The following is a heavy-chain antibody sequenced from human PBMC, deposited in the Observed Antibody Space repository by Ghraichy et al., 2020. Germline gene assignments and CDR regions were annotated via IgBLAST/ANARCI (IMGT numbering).Heavy chain of an antibody. J-gene: IGHJ2*01. CDR3: ASLPLPRRAAGGDWYFDL. Sequence: GGSLRLSCEGSGFSFSDYSMIWVRLTPRKALEWVSYITGISITIFYTDSVKGRFTISRDNAKNSLYLQMNSLRAEDTAVYYCASLPLPRRAAGGDWYFDLSGRRTLVAVPS. CDR1: GFSFSDYS. D-gene: IGHD6-13*01. CDR2: ITGISITI. V-gene: IGHV3-48*01.